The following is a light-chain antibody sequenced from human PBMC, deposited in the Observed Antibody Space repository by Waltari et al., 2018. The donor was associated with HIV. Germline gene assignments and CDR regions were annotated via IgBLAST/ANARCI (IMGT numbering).Light chain of an antibody. CDR2: DTN. V-gene: IGLV7-46*01. Sequence: QPVVTQEPSVSVSAGGTVTLPCGSSTGAVTTGHYVYWFQQPPGRAPRKLIYDTNKRHSWTPARFSGSLLGSFGGRAALTLSGAQPEDEADYYCLLSYSGARVFGGGTKLTV. J-gene: IGLJ2*01. CDR3: LLSYSGARV. CDR1: TGAVTTGHY.